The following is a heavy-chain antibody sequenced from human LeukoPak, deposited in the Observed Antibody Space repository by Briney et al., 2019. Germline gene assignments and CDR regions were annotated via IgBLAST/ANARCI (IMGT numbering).Heavy chain of an antibody. CDR3: ARDSSPISGRSSYYFDY. Sequence: PGGSLRFSCAASGFTFSNYAMHWVRQAPGKGLEWVAVISYDGNNKYYADSVKGRFTISRDNSKNTLYLQVNSLRAEDTAVYYCARDSSPISGRSSYYFDYWGQGTLVTVSS. D-gene: IGHD4-17*01. V-gene: IGHV3-30*01. J-gene: IGHJ4*02. CDR1: GFTFSNYA. CDR2: ISYDGNNK.